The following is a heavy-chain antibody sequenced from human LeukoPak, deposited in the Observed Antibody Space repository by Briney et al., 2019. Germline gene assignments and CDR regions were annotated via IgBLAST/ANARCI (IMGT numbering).Heavy chain of an antibody. V-gene: IGHV1-2*02. CDR3: ARDGYSYGRLYYYYYYMDV. D-gene: IGHD5-18*01. CDR2: INPYSGDT. CDR1: GYTFTGYY. Sequence: ASVKVSCKASGYTFTGYYMHWVRQAPGQGLEWMAWINPYSGDTNYAQKFQGRVTMTRDTSISTAYMELSRLRSDDTAVYYCARDGYSYGRLYYYYYYMDVWGKGTTVTVSS. J-gene: IGHJ6*03.